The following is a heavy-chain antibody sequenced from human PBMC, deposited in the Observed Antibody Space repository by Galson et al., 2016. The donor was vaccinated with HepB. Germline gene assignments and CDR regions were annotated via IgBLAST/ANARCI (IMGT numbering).Heavy chain of an antibody. J-gene: IGHJ4*02. D-gene: IGHD1-26*01. CDR3: PKDTSLIVVLGAFDS. V-gene: IGHV3-23*01. Sequence: SLRLSCATYGLTFSTSAMSWVRQAPGKGLEWVSGIGGSGSTTYYADSVKGRFTLSRDNPKNTLYLQMNSLRAEDTAIYYCPKDTSLIVVLGAFDSWGQGTLVTVSS. CDR1: GLTFSTSA. CDR2: IGGSGSTT.